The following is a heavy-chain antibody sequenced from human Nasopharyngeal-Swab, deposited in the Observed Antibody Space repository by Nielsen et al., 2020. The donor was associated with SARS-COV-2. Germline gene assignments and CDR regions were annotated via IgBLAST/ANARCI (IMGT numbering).Heavy chain of an antibody. J-gene: IGHJ4*02. CDR2: IKQSGSEQ. CDR1: GFTFSSYW. CDR3: ARYCSTTSCPRGFDY. D-gene: IGHD2-2*01. Sequence: GGSLRLSCAASGFTFSSYWMSWVRQAPGKGLECLAHIKQSGSEQYYVDSVKGRFTISRDNAKNSLFLQMNSLRAEDTAVYYCARYCSTTSCPRGFDYWGQGTLVTVSS. V-gene: IGHV3-7*01.